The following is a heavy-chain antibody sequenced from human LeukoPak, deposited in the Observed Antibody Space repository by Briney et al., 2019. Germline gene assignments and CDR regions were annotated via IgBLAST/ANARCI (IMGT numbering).Heavy chain of an antibody. CDR3: SKDLRIGTLGYFDY. Sequence: GGSLRLSCAASGFTLNSYGVSWVRQAPGKGLEWVSSISGSRTYYADSVKGRFTISRDNSKNTLYLQMSSLRAEDTAVYYCSKDLRIGTLGYFDYWGQGTLVSVSS. J-gene: IGHJ4*02. CDR1: GFTLNSYG. D-gene: IGHD1-1*01. CDR2: ISGSRT. V-gene: IGHV3-23*01.